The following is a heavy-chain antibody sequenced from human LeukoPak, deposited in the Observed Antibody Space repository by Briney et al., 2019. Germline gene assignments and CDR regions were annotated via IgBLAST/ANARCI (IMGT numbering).Heavy chain of an antibody. Sequence: PSGTLSLTCTVSGYSISSGYYWGWIRQPPGKGLEWIANVYHNGNTFYNPSLKSRVTISVDTSNNQFSLTLTSVTAADTAVYFCARETSRIIYYWGQEMLVTVSS. V-gene: IGHV4-38-2*02. CDR3: ARETSRIIYY. J-gene: IGHJ4*02. CDR1: GYSISSGYY. CDR2: VYHNGNT.